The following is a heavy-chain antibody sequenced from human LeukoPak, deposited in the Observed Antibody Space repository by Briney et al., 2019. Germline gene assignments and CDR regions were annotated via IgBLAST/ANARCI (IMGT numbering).Heavy chain of an antibody. V-gene: IGHV4-34*01. CDR2: INHSGST. Sequence: PSETLSLTCAVYGGSFSGYYWSWIRQPPGKGLEWIGEINHSGSTNYNPSLKSRVTISVDTSKNQFSLKLRSVTAADTAVYHCARHGVSLGWFDPWGQGTLVTVSS. D-gene: IGHD3-3*01. J-gene: IGHJ5*02. CDR1: GGSFSGYY. CDR3: ARHGVSLGWFDP.